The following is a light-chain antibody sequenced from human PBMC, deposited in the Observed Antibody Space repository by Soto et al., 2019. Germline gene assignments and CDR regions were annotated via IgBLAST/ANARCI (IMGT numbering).Light chain of an antibody. CDR1: QDISKF. J-gene: IGKJ4*01. Sequence: DVQMTQSPSSLSAPVGDRVTITCRASQDISKFVAWWQQKPGKVPKLLIYAASTLQSGVPSRFSGSGSGTDFTLTISSLQPEDFATYYCQQLESYPSTFGGGTKVDIK. V-gene: IGKV1-9*01. CDR2: AAS. CDR3: QQLESYPST.